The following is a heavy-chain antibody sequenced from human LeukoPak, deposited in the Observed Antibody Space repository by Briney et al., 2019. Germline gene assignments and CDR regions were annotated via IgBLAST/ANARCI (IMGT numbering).Heavy chain of an antibody. D-gene: IGHD3-22*01. CDR3: ARGAHYYYDSSGYLDY. Sequence: ASVKVSCKASGYTFTSYYMHWVRQAPGQGLEWMGIINPSGGSTSYAQKFQGRVTMTRDMSTSTVYMELSSPRSEDTAVYYCARGAHYYYDSSGYLDYWGQGTLVTVSS. V-gene: IGHV1-46*01. CDR2: INPSGGST. J-gene: IGHJ4*02. CDR1: GYTFTSYY.